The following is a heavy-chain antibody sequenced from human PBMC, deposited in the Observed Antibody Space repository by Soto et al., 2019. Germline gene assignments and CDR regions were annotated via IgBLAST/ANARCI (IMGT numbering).Heavy chain of an antibody. CDR2: IFWNDDE. Sequence: QITLKESGPTLVKPTQTLTLTCTLAGFSLSTSGVGVGWIRQPPGKTLEWLALIFWNDDEHYSPSLRSRLTITKDTSKSQVVLTMTNMDPVDTATYYCARRMTTVTNWFDPWGQGTLVTVSS. D-gene: IGHD4-17*01. V-gene: IGHV2-5*01. CDR1: GFSLSTSGVG. CDR3: ARRMTTVTNWFDP. J-gene: IGHJ5*02.